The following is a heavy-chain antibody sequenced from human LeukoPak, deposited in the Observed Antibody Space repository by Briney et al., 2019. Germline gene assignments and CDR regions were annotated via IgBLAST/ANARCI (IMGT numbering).Heavy chain of an antibody. CDR2: IYYSGST. V-gene: IGHV4-39*01. J-gene: IGHJ4*02. D-gene: IGHD5-18*01. CDR3: ARHFKARGYSYGP. Sequence: SETLSLTCTVSGGSISSSSYYWGWIRQPPGKGLEWIGSIYYSGSTYYNPSLKSRVTISVDTSNNQFSLKLSSVPAADTAVYYCARHFKARGYSYGPWGQGTLVTVSS. CDR1: GGSISSSSYY.